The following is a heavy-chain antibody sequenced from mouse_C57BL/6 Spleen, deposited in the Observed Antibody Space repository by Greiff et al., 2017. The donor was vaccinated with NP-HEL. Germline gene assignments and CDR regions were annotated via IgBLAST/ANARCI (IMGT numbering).Heavy chain of an antibody. CDR2: INPNNGGT. CDR3: ARSDGYYVMFAY. V-gene: IGHV1-18*01. Sequence: EVKLVESGPELVKPGASVKIPCKASGYTFTDYNMDWVKQSPGKSLEWIGDINPNNGGTISNQKFKGQATLTVDKSSSTAYMELRSLTSEDTAVYYCARSDGYYVMFAYWGQGTLVTVSA. J-gene: IGHJ3*01. D-gene: IGHD2-3*01. CDR1: GYTFTDYN.